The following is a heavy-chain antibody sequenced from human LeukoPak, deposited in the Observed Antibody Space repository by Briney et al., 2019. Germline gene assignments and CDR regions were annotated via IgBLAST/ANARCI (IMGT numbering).Heavy chain of an antibody. V-gene: IGHV3-30*02. Sequence: GGSLRLSCAASRFTFSSYGMHWVRQAPGKGLEWVAYIQYDGSNEQYADSVKGRFTISRDNSKNTLYLQMNSLRAEDTAVYYCAKDTYNWNYVCFDYWGQGTLVTVSS. CDR1: RFTFSSYG. CDR2: IQYDGSNE. CDR3: AKDTYNWNYVCFDY. J-gene: IGHJ4*02. D-gene: IGHD1-7*01.